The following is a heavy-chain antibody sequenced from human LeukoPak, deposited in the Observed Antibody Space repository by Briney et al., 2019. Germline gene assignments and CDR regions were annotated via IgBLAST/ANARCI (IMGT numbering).Heavy chain of an antibody. CDR1: GFTFSSYA. CDR2: TSGSGDGT. V-gene: IGHV3-23*01. D-gene: IGHD3-22*01. J-gene: IGHJ4*02. CDR3: AKLRDFFDSSGQFDY. Sequence: VGSLRLSCAASGFTFSSYAMSWVRQAPGKGLEWVSATSGSGDGTFYADSVKGRFTISRDNSKNTLYLQMNSLRAEDTAIYYCAKLRDFFDSSGQFDYWGQGTLVTVSS.